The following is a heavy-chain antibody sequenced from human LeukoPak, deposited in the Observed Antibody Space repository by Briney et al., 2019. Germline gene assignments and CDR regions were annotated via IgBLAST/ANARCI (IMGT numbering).Heavy chain of an antibody. Sequence: GGSLRLSCAASGFTFSSYSMNWVRQAPGRGLEWVSSISSSSSYIYYADSVKGRFTISRDNAKNSLYLQMNSPRAEDTAVYYCARFSSSWYVDYWGQGTLVTVSS. J-gene: IGHJ4*02. D-gene: IGHD6-13*01. V-gene: IGHV3-21*01. CDR2: ISSSSSYI. CDR1: GFTFSSYS. CDR3: ARFSSSWYVDY.